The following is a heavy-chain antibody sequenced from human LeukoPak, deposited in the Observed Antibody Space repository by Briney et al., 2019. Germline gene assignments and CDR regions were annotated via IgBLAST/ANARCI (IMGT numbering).Heavy chain of an antibody. CDR1: GYSFSSYW. Sequence: GESLKIFCKGSGYSFSSYWIGWVRQMPGKGLEWLGITYPRDSDTRYSPSFQGQVTISADKSISTAYLQWSSLKASDTAMYYCARHEASSRWGAFDIWGQGTMVTVSS. CDR3: ARHEASSRWGAFDI. D-gene: IGHD4-23*01. CDR2: TYPRDSDT. J-gene: IGHJ3*02. V-gene: IGHV5-51*01.